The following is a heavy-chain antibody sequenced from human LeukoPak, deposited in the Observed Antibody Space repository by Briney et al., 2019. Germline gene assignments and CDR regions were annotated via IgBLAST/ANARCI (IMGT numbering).Heavy chain of an antibody. D-gene: IGHD3-22*01. CDR3: AKDSSDYYFDY. CDR2: IWYDEITK. Sequence: GGSLRLSCVASGFTFRSYGIHWVRQAPGKGLEWLAFIWYDEITKNYADSVKGRFTISRDNSKNTLYVQLNSLRPDDTAVCYCAKDSSDYYFDYWGQGTLVTVSS. J-gene: IGHJ4*02. CDR1: GFTFRSYG. V-gene: IGHV3-30*02.